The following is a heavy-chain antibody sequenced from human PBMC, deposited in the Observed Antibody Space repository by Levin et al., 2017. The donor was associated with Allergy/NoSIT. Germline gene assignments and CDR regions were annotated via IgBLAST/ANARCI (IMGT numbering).Heavy chain of an antibody. CDR1: GFSFAIHA. D-gene: IGHD3-3*02. CDR3: AKDLELLEWLGYFDS. V-gene: IGHV3-23*01. J-gene: IGHJ4*02. Sequence: VASVKVSCAVSGFSFAIHAMSWVRQAPGEGLEWVSGISGSGGSTYYADSVKGRFTISRDNSKNTLYLQMNSLRAEDTALYYCAKDLELLEWLGYFDSWGQGTLVTVSS. CDR2: ISGSGGST.